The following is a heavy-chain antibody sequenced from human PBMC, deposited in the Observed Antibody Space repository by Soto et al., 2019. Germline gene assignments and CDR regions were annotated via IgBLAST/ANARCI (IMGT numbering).Heavy chain of an antibody. J-gene: IGHJ6*02. Sequence: QVPLVQSGAEVKKPGSSVKVSCKASGGTFSSYAISWVRQAPGQGLEWMGGIIPIFGTANYAQKFQGRVTITADESTSTAYMELSSLRSEDTAVYYCAREDIVVVVAATIDYYYGMDVWGQGTTVTVSS. V-gene: IGHV1-69*01. CDR1: GGTFSSYA. CDR3: AREDIVVVVAATIDYYYGMDV. CDR2: IIPIFGTA. D-gene: IGHD2-15*01.